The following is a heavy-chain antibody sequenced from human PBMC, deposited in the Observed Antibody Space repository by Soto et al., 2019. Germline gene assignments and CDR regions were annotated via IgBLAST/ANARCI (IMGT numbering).Heavy chain of an antibody. CDR1: GFTFSSYS. J-gene: IGHJ6*02. D-gene: IGHD6-6*01. V-gene: IGHV3-21*01. Sequence: EVQLVESGGGLVKPGGSLRLSCAASGFTFSSYSMNWVRQAPGKGLEWVSSISSSSSYIYYADSVKGRFTISRDNAKNSLYLQMNSLRAEDTAVYYCAREYSSSSWYYYYYGMDVWGQGTTVTVSS. CDR3: AREYSSSSWYYYYYGMDV. CDR2: ISSSSSYI.